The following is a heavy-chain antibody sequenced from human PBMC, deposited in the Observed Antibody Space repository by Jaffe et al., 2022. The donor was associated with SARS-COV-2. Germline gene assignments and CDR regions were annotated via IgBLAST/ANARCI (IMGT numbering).Heavy chain of an antibody. Sequence: QVQLQESGPGLVKPSETLSLTCTVSGGSISSYYWSWIRQPPGKGLEWIGYIYYSGSTNYNPSLKSRVTISVDTSKNQFSLKLSSVTAADTAVYYCARAGVGIAVAATRNYYFDYWGQGTLVTVSS. CDR3: ARAGVGIAVAATRNYYFDY. D-gene: IGHD6-19*01. J-gene: IGHJ4*02. CDR2: IYYSGST. CDR1: GGSISSYY. V-gene: IGHV4-59*01.